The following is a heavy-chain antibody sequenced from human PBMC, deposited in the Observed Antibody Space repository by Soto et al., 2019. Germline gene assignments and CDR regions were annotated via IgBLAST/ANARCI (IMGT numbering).Heavy chain of an antibody. Sequence: GSLRLSCAASGFTFSSYGMHWVRQAPGKGLEWVAVISYDGSNKYYADSVKGRFTISRDNSKNTLYLQMNSLRAEDTAVYYCAKGYCSGGSCYSDYWGQGTLVTVSS. J-gene: IGHJ4*02. CDR2: ISYDGSNK. CDR3: AKGYCSGGSCYSDY. D-gene: IGHD2-15*01. V-gene: IGHV3-30*18. CDR1: GFTFSSYG.